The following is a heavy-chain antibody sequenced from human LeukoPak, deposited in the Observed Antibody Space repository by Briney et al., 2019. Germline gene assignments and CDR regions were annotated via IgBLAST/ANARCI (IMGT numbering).Heavy chain of an antibody. CDR1: GFTFSSYS. CDR3: ARMTTVTTFVWDY. D-gene: IGHD4-17*01. V-gene: IGHV3-21*01. J-gene: IGHJ4*02. Sequence: GGSLRLSRAASGFTFSSYSMNWVRQAPGKGLEWVSSISSSSSYIYYADSVKGRFTISRDNAKNSLYLQMNSLRAEDTAVYYCARMTTVTTFVWDYWGQGTLVTVSS. CDR2: ISSSSSYI.